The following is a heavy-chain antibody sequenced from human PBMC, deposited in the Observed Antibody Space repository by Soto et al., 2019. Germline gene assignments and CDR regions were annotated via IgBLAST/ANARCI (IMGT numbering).Heavy chain of an antibody. J-gene: IGHJ4*02. V-gene: IGHV3-23*01. CDR3: AKAPAKGMATIIFDY. Sequence: PGGSLRLSCAASGFTFSSYAMSWVRQAPGKGLEWVSAISGSGGSTYYADSVKGRFTISRDNSKNTLYLQMNSLRAEDTAVYYCAKAPAKGMATIIFDYWGQGTLVTVSS. CDR2: ISGSGGST. CDR1: GFTFSSYA. D-gene: IGHD5-12*01.